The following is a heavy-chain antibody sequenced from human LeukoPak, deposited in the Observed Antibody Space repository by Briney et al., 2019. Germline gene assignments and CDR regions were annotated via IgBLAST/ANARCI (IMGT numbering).Heavy chain of an antibody. D-gene: IGHD3-22*01. CDR1: GFTFSSYA. J-gene: IGHJ3*02. CDR3: AKDVRYYYDSSGYHPDAFDI. V-gene: IGHV3-23*01. Sequence: PGGSLRLSCAASGFTFSSYAMSWVRQAPGTGLEWVSAISGSGGSTYYADSVKGRFTISRDNSKNTLYLQMNSLRAEDTAVYYCAKDVRYYYDSSGYHPDAFDIWGQGTMVTVSS. CDR2: ISGSGGST.